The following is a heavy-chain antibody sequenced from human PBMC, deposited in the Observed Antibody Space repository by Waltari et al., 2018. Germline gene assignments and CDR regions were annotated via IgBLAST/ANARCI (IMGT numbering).Heavy chain of an antibody. J-gene: IGHJ1*01. CDR2: MEHAGST. V-gene: IGHV4-39*01. D-gene: IGHD4-17*01. Sequence: WGWIRQTPGKVLEWVGNMEHAGSTFYNPSLRSRVPISLDTSKNQFTLWLSSVGAADTGVDFCGSIAFGDEGGYVQHWSQGTLVTVSS. CDR3: GSIAFGDEGGYVQH.